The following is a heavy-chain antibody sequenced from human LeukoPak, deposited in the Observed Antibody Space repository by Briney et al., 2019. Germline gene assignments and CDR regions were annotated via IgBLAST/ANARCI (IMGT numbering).Heavy chain of an antibody. CDR1: GFTFSSYG. CDR2: ISYDGSNK. D-gene: IGHD6-13*01. CDR3: ARDPGYSSSGGDY. Sequence: PGGSLRLSCAASGFTFSSYGMHWVRQAPGKGLEWVAVISYDGSNKYYADSVKGRFTISRDNSKNTLYLQMNSLRAEDTAVYYCARDPGYSSSGGDYWGQGTLVTVSS. V-gene: IGHV3-30*03. J-gene: IGHJ4*02.